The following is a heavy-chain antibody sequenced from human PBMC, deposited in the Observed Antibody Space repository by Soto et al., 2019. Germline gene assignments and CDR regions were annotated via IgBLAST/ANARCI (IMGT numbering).Heavy chain of an antibody. Sequence: SETLSLTCAVSGGSLRGHYWSWIRQSPEKGLEWIGEINHSGFTNYNPTLKSRVTISRDASKNQFSLRLSSMTAADSAVYFCEREAVKPGATLFDPWGQGTLVTVSS. J-gene: IGHJ5*02. V-gene: IGHV4-34*01. CDR2: INHSGFT. D-gene: IGHD1-26*01. CDR3: EREAVKPGATLFDP. CDR1: GGSLRGHY.